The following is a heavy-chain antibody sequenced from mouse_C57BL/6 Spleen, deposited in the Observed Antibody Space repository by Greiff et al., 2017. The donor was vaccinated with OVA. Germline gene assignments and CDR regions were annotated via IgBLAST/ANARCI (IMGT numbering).Heavy chain of an antibody. CDR3: ARSSYSNYVFDY. CDR1: GYSITSGYY. Sequence: EVQLQESGPGLVKPSQSLSLTCSVTGYSITSGYYWHWIRQFPGNKLEWMGYISYDGSNNYNPSLKNRISITRDTSKNQFFLKLNSVTTEDTATYYCARSSYSNYVFDYWGQGTTLTVSS. D-gene: IGHD2-5*01. V-gene: IGHV3-6*01. CDR2: ISYDGSN. J-gene: IGHJ2*01.